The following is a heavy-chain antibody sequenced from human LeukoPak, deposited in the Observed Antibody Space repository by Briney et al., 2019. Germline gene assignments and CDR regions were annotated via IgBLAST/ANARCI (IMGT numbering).Heavy chain of an antibody. CDR1: GFTFSSYS. CDR2: ISSSSSYI. Sequence: GGSLRLSCAASGFTFSSYSMNWVRQAPGKGLEWVSSISSSSSYIYYADSVKGRFTISRDNSKNTLYLQMNSLRAEDTAVYYCAKPHFDSWGQGTLVTVSS. J-gene: IGHJ4*02. CDR3: AKPHFDS. V-gene: IGHV3-21*01.